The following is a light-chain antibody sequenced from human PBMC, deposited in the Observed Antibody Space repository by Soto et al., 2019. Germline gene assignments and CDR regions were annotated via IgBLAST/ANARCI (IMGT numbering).Light chain of an antibody. Sequence: QSVLTQPPSVSGAPGQRVTISCTGSSSNIGSPYGVHWYQQVPGTAPKLLIYGNDNRPSGVPDRFSGSKSGSSASLAITGVRAEDEADYYCQSYDRSLRGYVFGTGTKLTVL. CDR3: QSYDRSLRGYV. V-gene: IGLV1-40*01. CDR1: SSNIGSPYG. CDR2: GND. J-gene: IGLJ1*01.